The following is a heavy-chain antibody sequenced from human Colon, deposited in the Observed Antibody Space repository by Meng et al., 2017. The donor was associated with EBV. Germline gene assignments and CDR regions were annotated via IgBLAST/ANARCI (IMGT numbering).Heavy chain of an antibody. CDR2: IFYSGNT. J-gene: IGHJ4*02. CDR3: ARERGGVTRDFDS. CDR1: GDSITTNGYY. D-gene: IGHD3-16*01. Sequence: QLERQDAGPGALKPSEPRSLHCSVSGDSITTNGYYWGWIRQSPGKGLEWIGSIFYSGNTYFNPSLKTRVTISVDTSKNQFSLKLSSVTAADTAIYYCARERGGVTRDFDSWGQGALVTVSS. V-gene: IGHV4-39*07.